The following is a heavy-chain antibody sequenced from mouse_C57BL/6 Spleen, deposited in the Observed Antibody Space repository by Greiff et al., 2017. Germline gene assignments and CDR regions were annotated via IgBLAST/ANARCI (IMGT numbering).Heavy chain of an antibody. CDR2: IRLKSDNYAT. Sequence: EVQRQESGGGLVQPGGSMKLSCVVSGFTFSNYWMNWVRQSPEKGLEWVAQIRLKSDNYATNYAESVKGRFTISRDDSKSSVYLQMNNLRAEDTGIYYCTGHYYDYDRGHYWGQGTTLTVSS. J-gene: IGHJ2*01. CDR1: GFTFSNYW. V-gene: IGHV6-3*01. D-gene: IGHD2-4*01. CDR3: TGHYYDYDRGHY.